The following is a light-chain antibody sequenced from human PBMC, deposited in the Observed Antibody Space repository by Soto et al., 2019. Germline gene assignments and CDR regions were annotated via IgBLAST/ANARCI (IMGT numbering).Light chain of an antibody. V-gene: IGKV2-28*01. CDR2: LGS. CDR3: MQALQTPIT. J-gene: IGKJ5*01. Sequence: DIVMPQSPLSLPVTPGEPASISCRSSQSLLHSNGYNYLDWYLQKPGQSPRLLIYLGSNRASGVPDRFSGSGSGTDFTLKISRVEAEDVGVYYCMQALQTPITFGQGTRLEIK. CDR1: QSLLHSNGYNY.